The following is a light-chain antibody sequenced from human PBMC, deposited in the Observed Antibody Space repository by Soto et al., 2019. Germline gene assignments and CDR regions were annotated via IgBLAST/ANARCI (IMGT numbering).Light chain of an antibody. CDR2: GVS. CDR3: QQRTSSPPWT. Sequence: EIVLTQSPATLSLSPGEGASLSCRASQNISTYLAWYQQRPGQVPRLLIYGVSKRAPAIPPRFSGSGSGTDFTLSVRGLETEDFATYYCQQRTSSPPWTFGQGTTGDIK. J-gene: IGKJ1*01. V-gene: IGKV3-11*01. CDR1: QNISTY.